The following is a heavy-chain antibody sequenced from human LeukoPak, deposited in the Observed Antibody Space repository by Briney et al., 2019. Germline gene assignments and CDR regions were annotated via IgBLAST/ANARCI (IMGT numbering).Heavy chain of an antibody. J-gene: IGHJ5*02. Sequence: PGVSLRLSCAASGFTFSSYGMHWVRQSPGKGLEWVAVIWYDGSNKYYADSVKGRFTISRDNSKNTLYLQMNSLRAEDTAVYYCARDQDIVVVPAADVWFDPWGQGTLVTVSS. V-gene: IGHV3-33*01. D-gene: IGHD2-2*01. CDR1: GFTFSSYG. CDR3: ARDQDIVVVPAADVWFDP. CDR2: IWYDGSNK.